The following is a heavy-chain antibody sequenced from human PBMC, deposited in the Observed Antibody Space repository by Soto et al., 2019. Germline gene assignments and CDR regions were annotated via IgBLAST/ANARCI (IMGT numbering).Heavy chain of an antibody. Sequence: EVHLVESGGGLVKPGGSLRLSCAVSGFTFSSCTMNWVRQAPGKGLEWVSSISPSTSHIYYTDSVKGRFTISRDNAKNSLFLQMSSLRAEDTAVYYCSGCSGGACHRSYGMDVWGQGTTVTVTS. CDR1: GFTFSSCT. V-gene: IGHV3-21*06. CDR3: SGCSGGACHRSYGMDV. J-gene: IGHJ6*02. CDR2: ISPSTSHI. D-gene: IGHD2-15*01.